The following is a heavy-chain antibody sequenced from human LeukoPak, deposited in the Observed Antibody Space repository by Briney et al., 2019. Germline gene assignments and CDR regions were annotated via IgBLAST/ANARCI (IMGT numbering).Heavy chain of an antibody. CDR1: GFTFSSYS. J-gene: IGHJ3*02. CDR3: ARDLRHIVVVPAAIRGSRHAFDI. V-gene: IGHV3-21*01. CDR2: ISSSSSYI. D-gene: IGHD2-2*02. Sequence: GGSLRLSCAASGFTFSSYSMNWVRQAPGKGLEWVSSISSSSSYIYYADSVKGRFTISRDNAKNSLYLQMNSLRAGDTAVYYCARDLRHIVVVPAAIRGSRHAFDIWGQGTMVTVSS.